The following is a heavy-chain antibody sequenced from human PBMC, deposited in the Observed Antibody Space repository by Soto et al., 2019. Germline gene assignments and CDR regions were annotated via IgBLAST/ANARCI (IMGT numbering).Heavy chain of an antibody. V-gene: IGHV3-23*01. Sequence: EVQLLESGGGLVQPGGSLRLSCAASGFTFSSDAMSWVRQAPGKGLEWVSAISGSGGSTYYADSVKGRFTISRDNSKTTLYLQMNSLRAEDTAVYYCAKYGRWLVHFYYSGMDVWGQGTTVTVSS. CDR3: AKYGRWLVHFYYSGMDV. D-gene: IGHD6-19*01. J-gene: IGHJ6*02. CDR2: ISGSGGST. CDR1: GFTFSSDA.